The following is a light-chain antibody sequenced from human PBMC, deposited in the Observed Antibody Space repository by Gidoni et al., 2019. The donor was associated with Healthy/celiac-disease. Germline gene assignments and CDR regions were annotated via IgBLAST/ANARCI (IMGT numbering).Light chain of an antibody. CDR2: AAS. CDR3: QQSYSTPPT. CDR1: QSISSY. J-gene: IGKJ1*01. V-gene: IGKV1-39*01. Sequence: DIQMTQSPSSLSASVGDRVTITCRASQSISSYLNWYQQKPGKAPKLLIYAASSVQSGVPSRFRGSGSGTDFTLTISSLQPEDFATYYCQQSYSTPPTFGQGTKVEIK.